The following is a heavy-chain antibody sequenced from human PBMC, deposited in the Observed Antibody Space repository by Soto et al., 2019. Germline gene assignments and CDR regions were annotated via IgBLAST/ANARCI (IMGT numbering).Heavy chain of an antibody. D-gene: IGHD6-6*01. Sequence: GGSLRLSCAASGFTFSSYAMSWVRQAPGKGLEWVSAIRGSGGSTNYADSVKGRFTISRDNSKNTLYLQMNSLRAEDTAVYYCAKCIKYSSSLFDYWGQGTLVTVSS. J-gene: IGHJ4*02. CDR2: IRGSGGST. CDR3: AKCIKYSSSLFDY. CDR1: GFTFSSYA. V-gene: IGHV3-23*01.